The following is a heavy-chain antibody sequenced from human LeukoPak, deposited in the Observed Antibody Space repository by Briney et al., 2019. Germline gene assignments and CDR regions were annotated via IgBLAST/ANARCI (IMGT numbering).Heavy chain of an antibody. CDR1: GFTLSSYW. CDR2: INSDGSTS. D-gene: IGHD3-22*01. CDR3: ARDYYMGIVDQ. V-gene: IGHV3-74*01. J-gene: IGHJ5*02. Sequence: GGSLRLSCAASGFTLSSYWMHWVRQAPGKGLVWVSRINSDGSTSIYADSVRGRLTISRDNAKNTLYLQMNSLRVEDTSVYYCARDYYMGIVDQWGQGTRVTVSS.